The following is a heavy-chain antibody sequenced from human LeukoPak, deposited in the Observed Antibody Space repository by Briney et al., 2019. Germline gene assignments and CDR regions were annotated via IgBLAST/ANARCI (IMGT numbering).Heavy chain of an antibody. CDR3: ARGLHDRSWYGAH. D-gene: IGHD6-13*01. CDR2: LPPDGSYQ. Sequence: PGRSLRLSCAASGFTFSDYTMQWVRQAPGKGMEWVALLPPDGSYQYYADSLKGRFTISRDNFKNALYPQMNSLRLEDTAVYYCARGLHDRSWYGAHWGQGTLLSVSS. V-gene: IGHV3-30*04. CDR1: GFTFSDYT. J-gene: IGHJ4*02.